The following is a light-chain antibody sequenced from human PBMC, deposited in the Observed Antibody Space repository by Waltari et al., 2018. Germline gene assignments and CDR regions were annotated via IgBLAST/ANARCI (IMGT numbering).Light chain of an antibody. CDR3: QQHDNLPPT. J-gene: IGKJ3*01. Sequence: DIQMTQSPSSLSASVGDRVTITCRASQSISSYLYWYQQKPEKAPQLLIYAASSLQSGVPSRFSGRGSGTDFTLTITSLQPEDFATYYCQQHDNLPPTFGPGTTVDIK. V-gene: IGKV1-39*01. CDR1: QSISSY. CDR2: AAS.